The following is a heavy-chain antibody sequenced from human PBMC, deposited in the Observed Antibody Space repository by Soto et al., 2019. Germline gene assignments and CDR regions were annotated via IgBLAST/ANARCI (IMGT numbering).Heavy chain of an antibody. J-gene: IGHJ4*02. Sequence: TSETLSLSCSFSDRSISSGSYYCCFLRQPPGKAPDRKGEIYHCRGTNYNPSHRGRVTISVYKSKNQCYRKLSSVTAADTAVYYCARGRRTLSPHDYWGQGNLVTV. CDR3: ARGRRTLSPHDY. CDR1: DRSISSGSYY. D-gene: IGHD3-16*02. V-gene: IGHV4-61*05. CDR2: IYHCRGT.